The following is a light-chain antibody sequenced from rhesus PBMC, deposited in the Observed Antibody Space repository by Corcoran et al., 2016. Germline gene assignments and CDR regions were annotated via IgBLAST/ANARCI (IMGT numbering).Light chain of an antibody. CDR2: AAS. CDR1: QGINKE. J-gene: IGKJ4*01. Sequence: DIQMTQSPSSLSASVGDRVTVTCRASQGINKELSWYQQKPGKAPTLLIYAASSLQAGVSSRFSATGSGTDYALTISSLQPADVATYYCLHDYTTPLTFGGGTKVEI. CDR3: LHDYTTPLT. V-gene: IGKV1-94*01.